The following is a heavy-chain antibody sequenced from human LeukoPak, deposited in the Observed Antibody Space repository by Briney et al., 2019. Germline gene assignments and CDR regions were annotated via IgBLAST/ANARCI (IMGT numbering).Heavy chain of an antibody. D-gene: IGHD3-3*01. J-gene: IGHJ4*02. CDR1: VGSISSGGYY. CDR2: IYYSWRT. Sequence: SETPSLTCIVSVGSISSGGYYSSWIRHDPGNCLEWIVSIYYSWRTYYNPSLKSRVTIPVDTSKNQFSLKLNSVTAADTAVYYCARIEDYDFWSGYYTGGFDYWGQGTLVTVS. V-gene: IGHV4-31*03. CDR3: ARIEDYDFWSGYYTGGFDY.